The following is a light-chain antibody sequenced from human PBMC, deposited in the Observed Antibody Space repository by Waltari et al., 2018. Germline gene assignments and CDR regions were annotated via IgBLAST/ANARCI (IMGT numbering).Light chain of an antibody. CDR2: DVT. J-gene: IGLJ3*02. Sequence: QSALTQPASVSGSPGQSITISCTGTSSDVGGYNSVSWYQQHPGKAPTLMIYDVTKRPSGVSDRFSGSKAGNTASLTISGLQAEDEADYYCNSYTSSSTLWVFGGGTKLTVL. CDR3: NSYTSSSTLWV. CDR1: SSDVGGYNS. V-gene: IGLV2-14*01.